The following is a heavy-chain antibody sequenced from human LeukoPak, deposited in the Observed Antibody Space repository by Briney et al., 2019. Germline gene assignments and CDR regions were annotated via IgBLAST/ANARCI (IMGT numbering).Heavy chain of an antibody. V-gene: IGHV3-30*18. CDR2: ISYDGSNK. Sequence: PGRSLRLSCAASGFTFSSYGMHWVRQAPGKGLEWVAVISYDGSNKYYADSVKGRFTISRDNSKNTLYLQMSSLRAEDTAVYYCAKDDRLTWGQGTLVTVSS. CDR3: AKDDRLT. CDR1: GFTFSSYG. J-gene: IGHJ5*02.